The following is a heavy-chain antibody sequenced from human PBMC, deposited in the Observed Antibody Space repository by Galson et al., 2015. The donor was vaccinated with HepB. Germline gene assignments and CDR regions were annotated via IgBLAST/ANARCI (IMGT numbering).Heavy chain of an antibody. CDR2: IGTGGDT. CDR3: ARAESGRAADY. D-gene: IGHD3-3*01. CDR1: GFAFSNYD. V-gene: IGHV3-13*01. J-gene: IGHJ4*02. Sequence: SLRLSCAASGFAFSNYDIHWVRQATGKGLEWVSGIGTGGDTYYSGSVKGRFTISRENAKNSLYLQMNSLGAGDTAVYYCARAESGRAADYWGQGTLVPVSS.